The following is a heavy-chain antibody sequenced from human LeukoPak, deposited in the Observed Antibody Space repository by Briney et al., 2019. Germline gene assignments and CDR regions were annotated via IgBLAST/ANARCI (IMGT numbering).Heavy chain of an antibody. CDR2: IYPSGST. Sequence: SETLSLTCSVSGDSNNSGSYYWSWIRQPARKGLEWIGRIYPSGSTNYNPSLNSRVTISVDTSKNQFSLKLSSVTAADSAVYYCARGPAWQVVAYYFDYWGQGTLVTVSS. D-gene: IGHD2-15*01. J-gene: IGHJ4*02. CDR1: GDSNNSGSYY. V-gene: IGHV4-61*02. CDR3: ARGPAWQVVAYYFDY.